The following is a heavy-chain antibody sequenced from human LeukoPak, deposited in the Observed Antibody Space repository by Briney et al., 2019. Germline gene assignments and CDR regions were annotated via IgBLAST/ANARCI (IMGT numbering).Heavy chain of an antibody. V-gene: IGHV3-7*03. D-gene: IGHD2-8*01. CDR3: ARRRGMGSLDY. CDR1: GFTFRLYW. CDR2: IKEDGSEK. Sequence: PGGSLRLSCAASGFTFRLYWMSWVRRAPGKGLEWVANIKEDGSEKYYVDSVKGRFTISRHNAKNSLYLQMDSLRAEDTAMYYCARRRGMGSLDYWGQGTLVTASS. J-gene: IGHJ4*02.